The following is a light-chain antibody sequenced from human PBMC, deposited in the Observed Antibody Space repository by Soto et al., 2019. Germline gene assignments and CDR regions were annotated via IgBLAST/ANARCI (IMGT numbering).Light chain of an antibody. Sequence: DIQMTQSPSTLSASVGDRVTITCRASQSISSWLAWYQQKPGKAPKLLIYDASSLESGVPSRFSGSGSGTEFTFTISSLQPNDFATYDCQQYNSYKYTFGQGTKLEIK. V-gene: IGKV1-5*01. CDR1: QSISSW. CDR3: QQYNSYKYT. CDR2: DAS. J-gene: IGKJ2*01.